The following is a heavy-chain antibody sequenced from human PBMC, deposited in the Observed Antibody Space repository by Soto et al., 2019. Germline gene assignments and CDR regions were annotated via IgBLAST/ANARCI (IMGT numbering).Heavy chain of an antibody. V-gene: IGHV4-4*07. CDR2: IYTSGST. Sequence: QVQLQESSPGLVKPSETLSLTCTVSGGSISSYYWSWIRQPAGKGLEWIGRIYTSGSTNYNPSLKSRVTMSIDTSKNQFSLQLTSVTAADTAMYYCATEVRSSEYGSSWYRVDYWGQGTLVTVST. CDR1: GGSISSYY. J-gene: IGHJ4*02. CDR3: ATEVRSSEYGSSWYRVDY. D-gene: IGHD6-13*01.